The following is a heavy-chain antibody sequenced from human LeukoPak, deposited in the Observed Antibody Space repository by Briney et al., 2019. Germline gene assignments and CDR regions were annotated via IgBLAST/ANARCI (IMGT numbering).Heavy chain of an antibody. D-gene: IGHD6-19*01. CDR2: IFSGGST. CDR1: RYIFRTDN. Sequence: PGGSLRDSCAAARYIFRTDNINSVRQAPGKGLEWDSAIFSGGSTFYADSVTGRFTISRDNSKNTVYLEMNSLRAENTPVYYCARDLKTSGWYGDFDYWGQGTLVTVSS. J-gene: IGHJ4*02. V-gene: IGHV3-53*01. CDR3: ARDLKTSGWYGDFDY.